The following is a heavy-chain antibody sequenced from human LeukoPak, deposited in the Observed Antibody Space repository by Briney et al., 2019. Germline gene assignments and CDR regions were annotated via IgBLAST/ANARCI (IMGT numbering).Heavy chain of an antibody. CDR2: LSHRGNT. J-gene: IGHJ4*02. CDR1: GDSVSNDFYY. CDR3: ARHNAPRRVGFDF. Sequence: SETLSLTCTVSGDSVSNDFYYWGWIRPPPGKGLEWVACLSHRGNTWYNPSLESRVTISVDTSKNRFSLNFNSVTAADTALYWCARHNAPRRVGFDFWGQGILVTVSS. V-gene: IGHV4-39*01. D-gene: IGHD3-10*01.